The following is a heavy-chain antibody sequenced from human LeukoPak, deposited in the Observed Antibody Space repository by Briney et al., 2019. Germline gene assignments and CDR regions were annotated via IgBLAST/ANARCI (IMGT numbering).Heavy chain of an antibody. CDR2: ISGSGGST. Sequence: GGSLRLSCAASGFTFSSYAMSWVRQAPGKGLEWVSAISGSGGSTYYADSVKGRFTISRDNSKNTLYLQMNSLRAEDTAVYYCAKYPTYYCSSTSCYTAGCYWGQGTLVTVSS. V-gene: IGHV3-23*01. J-gene: IGHJ4*02. D-gene: IGHD2-2*02. CDR3: AKYPTYYCSSTSCYTAGCY. CDR1: GFTFSSYA.